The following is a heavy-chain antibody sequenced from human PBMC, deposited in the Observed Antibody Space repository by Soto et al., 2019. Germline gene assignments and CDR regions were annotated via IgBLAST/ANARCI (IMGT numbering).Heavy chain of an antibody. CDR1: GFTFNSSG. D-gene: IGHD6-6*01. Sequence: QVQLVESGGGVVQPGRSLRLSCATSGFTFNSSGMHWVRQAPGKGLEWVAVIWYDGTNKYYADSVKGRFTISRDNAKNTLYLQMNSLGVDDTAVYYCAAAEPSDASLVARYYYYYYMDVWGKGTTVIVSS. CDR2: IWYDGTNK. V-gene: IGHV3-33*01. CDR3: AAAEPSDASLVARYYYYYYMDV. J-gene: IGHJ6*03.